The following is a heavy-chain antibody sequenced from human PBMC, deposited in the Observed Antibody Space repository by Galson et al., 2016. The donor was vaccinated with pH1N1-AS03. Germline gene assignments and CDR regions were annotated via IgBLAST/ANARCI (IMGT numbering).Heavy chain of an antibody. CDR1: GFTFRTFG. CDR2: IRNDGSLK. CDR3: VTGNQNYFDY. V-gene: IGHV3-33*01. D-gene: IGHD2-8*02. J-gene: IGHJ4*02. Sequence: SLRLSCAASGFTFRTFGMHWVRQAPGKGLEWVAVIRNDGSLKKYGDSVKGRFITSRDNSNNTVSLEMSGLRAEDTAVYYCVTGNQNYFDYWGQGTLATVSS.